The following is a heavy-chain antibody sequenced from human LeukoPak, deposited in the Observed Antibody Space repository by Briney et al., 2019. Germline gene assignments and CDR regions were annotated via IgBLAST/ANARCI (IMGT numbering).Heavy chain of an antibody. CDR2: IIDNGNT. D-gene: IGHD1-26*01. CDR3: VRHGGSYSLDY. CDR1: GVSISIYY. J-gene: IGHJ4*02. V-gene: IGHV4-59*08. Sequence: SETLSLTCTVSGVSISIYYWSWIRQPPGKGLEWIGYIIDNGNTHYNPSLKSRVTISVDTSKSQFSLKLSSVTAADTAVYYYVRHGGSYSLDYWGQGTLVTVSS.